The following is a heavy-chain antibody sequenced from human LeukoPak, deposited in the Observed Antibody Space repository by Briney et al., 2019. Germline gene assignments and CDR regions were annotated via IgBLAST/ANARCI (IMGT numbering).Heavy chain of an antibody. CDR2: INTDGSTT. CDR1: GFTFSSYW. CDR3: TRGFWGWEVDY. J-gene: IGHJ4*02. V-gene: IGHV3-74*01. Sequence: GGSLRLSCEVSGFTFSSYWMHWVRQAPGKGLVWVSRINTDGSTTNSAADSVKGRFTISRDNAKNTLYLQMNSLRAEDTAVYYCTRGFWGWEVDYWGQGTLVTVSS. D-gene: IGHD3-16*01.